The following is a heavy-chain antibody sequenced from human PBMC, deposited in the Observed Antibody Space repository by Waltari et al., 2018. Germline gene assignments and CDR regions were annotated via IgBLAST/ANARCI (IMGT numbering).Heavy chain of an antibody. Sequence: QVQLQESGPGLVKPSETLSLTCAVSGYSISSGYYWGWIRPPPGKGLEWIGSIYHSGSTYYNPSLKSRVTISVDTSKNQFSLKLSSVTAADTAVYYCARQVTHYDYIWGSYRLWYFDYWGQGTLVTVSS. D-gene: IGHD3-16*02. V-gene: IGHV4-38-2*01. CDR3: ARQVTHYDYIWGSYRLWYFDY. CDR1: GYSISSGYY. J-gene: IGHJ4*02. CDR2: IYHSGST.